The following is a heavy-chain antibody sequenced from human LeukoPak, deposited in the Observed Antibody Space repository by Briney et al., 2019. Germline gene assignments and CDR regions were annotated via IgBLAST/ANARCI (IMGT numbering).Heavy chain of an antibody. J-gene: IGHJ4*02. CDR3: ASAGGDSRSPLPFYY. Sequence: GGSLRLSCVVSGFTFSTYAIHWVRQAPGKGLEWVANIKQDGSEKYYVDSVKGRFTISRDNAENSLFLQMNSLRAEDTAVYFCASAGGDSRSPLPFYYWGQGTLVTVSS. D-gene: IGHD6-6*01. V-gene: IGHV3-7*03. CDR1: GFTFSTYA. CDR2: IKQDGSEK.